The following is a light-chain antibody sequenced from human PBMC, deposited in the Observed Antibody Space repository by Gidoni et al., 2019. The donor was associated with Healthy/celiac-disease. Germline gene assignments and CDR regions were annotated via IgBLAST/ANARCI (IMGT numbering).Light chain of an antibody. Sequence: DIVMTQSPDSRAVSLGERATINCKSSQSVLYSSNNKNYLAWYQQKPGQPPKLLMYWASTRESGVPDRFSGSESGKDFTLTISSLQAEDVAVYYCQQYYSTPWTFGQGTKVEIK. CDR2: WAS. V-gene: IGKV4-1*01. CDR1: QSVLYSSNNKNY. J-gene: IGKJ1*01. CDR3: QQYYSTPWT.